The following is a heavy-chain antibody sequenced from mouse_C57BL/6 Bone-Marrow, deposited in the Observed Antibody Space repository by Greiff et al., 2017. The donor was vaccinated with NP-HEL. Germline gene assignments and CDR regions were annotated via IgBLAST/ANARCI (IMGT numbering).Heavy chain of an antibody. CDR1: GYAFSSSW. CDR3: AREDGYGRFDY. V-gene: IGHV1-82*01. CDR2: LYPGDGDT. J-gene: IGHJ2*01. Sequence: QVQLQQSGPELVQPGASVKISCKASGYAFSSSWMNWVKQRPGKGLEWIGRLYPGDGDTNYNGKFKGKATLTADKSSSTAYMQLSSLTSEDSAVYFCAREDGYGRFDYWGQGTTLTVSS. D-gene: IGHD2-2*01.